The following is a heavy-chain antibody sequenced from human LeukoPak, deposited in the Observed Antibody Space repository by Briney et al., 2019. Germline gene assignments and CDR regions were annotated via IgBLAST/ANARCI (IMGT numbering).Heavy chain of an antibody. V-gene: IGHV4-39*01. CDR2: MYYGGGT. Sequence: SETLSLTCTVSGGSISSSYYYWGWIRQPPGKGLEWIGSMYYGGGTYYNSSLRSRVTISIDMSKSQFSLKVTSVTAADTGVYYCAPQKGYLGGQGTLVTVSS. J-gene: IGHJ4*02. CDR3: APQKGYL. CDR1: GGSISSSYYY. D-gene: IGHD2-21*01.